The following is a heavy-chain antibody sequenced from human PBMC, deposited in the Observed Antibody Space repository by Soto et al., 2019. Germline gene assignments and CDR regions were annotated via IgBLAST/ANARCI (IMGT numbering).Heavy chain of an antibody. D-gene: IGHD2-15*01. J-gene: IGHJ6*02. CDR1: RFTFSTYA. CDR2: VSASGGST. V-gene: IGHV3-23*01. CDR3: ASRCRYYGVDV. Sequence: LRLSCAASRFTFSTYAMSWVRQAPGKGLEWVSTVSASGGSTYYADAVKGRFTISRDNSKNTLFLQMNSLRAEDTAVYYCASRCRYYGVDVWGQGTTVTVSS.